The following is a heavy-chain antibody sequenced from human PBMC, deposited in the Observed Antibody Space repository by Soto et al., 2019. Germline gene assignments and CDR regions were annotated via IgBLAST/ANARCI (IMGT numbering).Heavy chain of an antibody. CDR1: AFTLRSCA. Sequence: GGSLRLPCAASAFTLRSCAKSWVRQAPGKGLEWVSAISGSGGSTYYADSVKGRFTISRDNSKNTLYLQMNSLRAEDTAVYYCANIPEEQHHDHLDVWSKGTTVTVSA. CDR2: ISGSGGST. V-gene: IGHV3-23*01. D-gene: IGHD2-21*01. CDR3: ANIPEEQHHDHLDV. J-gene: IGHJ6*04.